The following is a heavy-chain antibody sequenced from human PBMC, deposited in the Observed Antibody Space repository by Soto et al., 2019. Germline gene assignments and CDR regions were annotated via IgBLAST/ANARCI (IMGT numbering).Heavy chain of an antibody. J-gene: IGHJ4*02. CDR2: INPGSGNT. CDR1: GYTFTSYG. V-gene: IGHV1-3*01. CDR3: ARVHVDVPTEFDY. D-gene: IGHD3-10*02. Sequence: QVQLVQSGAEVKKPGASVKVSCKASGYTFTSYGMHWVRQAPGQRLEWMGYINPGSGNTKYSQKFQGRVTITGDTSATTAYMELSGLRSEETAVDYCARVHVDVPTEFDYWGQGPLVTVSS.